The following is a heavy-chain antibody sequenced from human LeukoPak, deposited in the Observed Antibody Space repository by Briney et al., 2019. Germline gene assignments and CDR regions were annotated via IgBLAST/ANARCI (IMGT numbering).Heavy chain of an antibody. CDR2: MYHSGTT. Sequence: SETLSLTCAVSAYSISSGYFWGWIRQPPGKGLEWIGTMYHSGTTYYNPSLKSRVTISVDTSKDHLSLKLSSVTAADTAVYYCARARGGSGIYPPNYYYYMDVWGRGTTVTVSS. CDR3: ARARGGSGIYPPNYYYYMDV. D-gene: IGHD3-10*01. CDR1: AYSISSGYF. V-gene: IGHV4-38-2*01. J-gene: IGHJ6*03.